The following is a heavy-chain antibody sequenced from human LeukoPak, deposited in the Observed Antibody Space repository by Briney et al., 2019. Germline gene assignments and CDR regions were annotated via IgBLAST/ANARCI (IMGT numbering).Heavy chain of an antibody. CDR2: IYYSGST. J-gene: IGHJ4*02. CDR3: ARGSYRYDY. Sequence: PSETLSLTCTVSGSSISSYYWSWIRQPPGKGLEWIGYIYYSGSTNYNPSLKSRVTISVDTSKNQFSLKLSSVTAADTAVHYCARGSYRYDYWGQGTLVTVSS. D-gene: IGHD3-16*02. V-gene: IGHV4-59*01. CDR1: GSSISSYY.